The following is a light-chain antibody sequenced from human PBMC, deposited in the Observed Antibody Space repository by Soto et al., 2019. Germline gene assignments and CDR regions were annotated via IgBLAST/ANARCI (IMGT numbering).Light chain of an antibody. V-gene: IGLV4-69*01. CDR2: VDSDGSH. CDR3: QTWGTGMV. CDR1: TGRSSYV. Sequence: QPVLTQSPSASASLGASVKFTCTLSTGRSSYVVAWHQQQPGKPPRFLLKVDSDGSHLKGDGIPDRFSGSSSGAERHLTFSSLQPEDEADYYCQTWGTGMVFGGGTQQTVL. J-gene: IGLJ3*02.